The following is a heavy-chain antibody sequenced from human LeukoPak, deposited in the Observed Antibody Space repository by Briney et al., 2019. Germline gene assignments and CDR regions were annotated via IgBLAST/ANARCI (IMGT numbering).Heavy chain of an antibody. CDR1: GFTFSGYW. CDR2: ITGDGSST. V-gene: IGHV3-74*01. Sequence: PGGSLRLSCAASGFTFSGYWMHWVRQVPGKGLVWVSRITGDGSSTTYADSVKGRFTISRDNAKNTVFIQMISLRAEDTAVYYCARDTGWYFDLWGRGTLVTVSS. CDR3: ARDTGWYFDL. D-gene: IGHD4-17*01. J-gene: IGHJ2*01.